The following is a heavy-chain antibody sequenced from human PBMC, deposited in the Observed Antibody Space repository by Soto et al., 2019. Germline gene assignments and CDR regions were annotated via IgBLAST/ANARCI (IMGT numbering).Heavy chain of an antibody. V-gene: IGHV4-30-4*01. J-gene: IGHJ4*02. CDR3: ARYRYSDSLKEYYFDY. CDR1: GGSINSGDYY. CDR2: LYYTGST. Sequence: QVQLQESGPGLVKPSQTLSLTCTVSGGSINSGDYYWSWIRQPPGKGLEWIGNLYYTGSTYYNPSLKSRVTISVDTSKKQFSLMVNSVTAADTAVYYCARYRYSDSLKEYYFDYWGQGTLVTVSS. D-gene: IGHD3-22*01.